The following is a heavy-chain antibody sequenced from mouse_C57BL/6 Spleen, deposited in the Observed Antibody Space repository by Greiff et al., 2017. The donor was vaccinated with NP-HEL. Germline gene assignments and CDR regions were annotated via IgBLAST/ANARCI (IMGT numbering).Heavy chain of an antibody. CDR3: ARDYGSRAHYFDY. Sequence: EVQRVESGGGLVKPGGSLKLSCAASGFTFSDYGMHWVRQAPEKGLEWVAYISSGSSTIYYADTVKGRFTISRDNAKNTLFLQMTSLRSEDTAMYYCARDYGSRAHYFDYWGQGTTLTVSS. CDR1: GFTFSDYG. CDR2: ISSGSSTI. D-gene: IGHD1-1*01. V-gene: IGHV5-17*01. J-gene: IGHJ2*01.